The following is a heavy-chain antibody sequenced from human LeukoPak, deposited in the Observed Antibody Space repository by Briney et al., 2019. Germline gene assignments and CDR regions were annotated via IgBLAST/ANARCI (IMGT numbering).Heavy chain of an antibody. V-gene: IGHV4-31*03. CDR3: AASSGSDKYFQH. CDR1: GGSISSGGYY. Sequence: SETLSLTCTVSGGSISSGGYYWSWIRQHPGKGLEWIGYIYYSGSTYYNPSLKSRVTISVDTSKNQFSLKLSSVTAADTAVYYCAASSGSDKYFQHWGQGTLVTVSS. D-gene: IGHD1-26*01. J-gene: IGHJ1*01. CDR2: IYYSGST.